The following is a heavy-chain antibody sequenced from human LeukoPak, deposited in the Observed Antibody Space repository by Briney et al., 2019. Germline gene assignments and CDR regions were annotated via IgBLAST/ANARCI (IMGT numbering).Heavy chain of an antibody. CDR2: INIDGST. J-gene: IGHJ5*02. CDR3: ARAGGSGWFDP. V-gene: IGHV3-74*01. Sequence: VGSLRLSCAASGFTFRNYWMHWVRQAPGKGLVWVSRINIDGSTRYADSVEGRFTISRDNAKNTLYLQMNSLRAEDTAVYYCARAGGSGWFDPWGQGTLVTVSS. CDR1: GFTFRNYW. D-gene: IGHD3-10*01.